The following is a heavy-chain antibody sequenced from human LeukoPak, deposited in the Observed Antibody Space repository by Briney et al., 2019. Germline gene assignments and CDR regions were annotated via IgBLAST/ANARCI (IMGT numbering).Heavy chain of an antibody. J-gene: IGHJ4*02. CDR3: ARSEYSAYDSNFDY. Sequence: PSETLSLTCTVSGVSVSSYYWSWIRQPPGKGLEWIWYIYYSGNTNYNPSLKSRVAISIDTSKNQFSLKLSAVAAADTAVYYCARSEYSAYDSNFDYWGQGTLVTVS. CDR1: GVSVSSYY. D-gene: IGHD5-12*01. CDR2: IYYSGNT. V-gene: IGHV4-59*02.